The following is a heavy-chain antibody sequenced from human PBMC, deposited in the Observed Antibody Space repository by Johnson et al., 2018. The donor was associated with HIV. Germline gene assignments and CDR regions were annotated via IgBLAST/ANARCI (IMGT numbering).Heavy chain of an antibody. CDR2: INKDGSAT. V-gene: IGHV3-74*02. J-gene: IGHJ3*02. CDR1: GFIFSDSW. Sequence: VQLVESGGGVVQPGRSLRLSCAASGFIFSDSWMHWVRQAPGKGLAWVSRINKDGSATSYADSVRGRFIISRDNSKNTLYLQMNSLRAEDTALYFCARVAVSTAAGGVPLDIWGPGTMVTVSA. CDR3: ARVAVSTAAGGVPLDI. D-gene: IGHD2-2*01.